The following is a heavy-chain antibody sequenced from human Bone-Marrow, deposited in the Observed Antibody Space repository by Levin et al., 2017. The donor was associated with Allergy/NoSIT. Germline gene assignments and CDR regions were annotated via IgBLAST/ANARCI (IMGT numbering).Heavy chain of an antibody. D-gene: IGHD1-26*01. V-gene: IGHV3-48*02. CDR3: ARDMGTTGADDY. CDR2: ISASGSAI. J-gene: IGHJ4*02. CDR1: GFSFSGYS. Sequence: LSLTCAASGFSFSGYSMTWVRQAPGKGLEWVSYISASGSAIIYGDSVRGRFTTSRDNGKNSLYLQMSSLRDEDTAVYYCARDMGTTGADDYWGQGTLVTVSS.